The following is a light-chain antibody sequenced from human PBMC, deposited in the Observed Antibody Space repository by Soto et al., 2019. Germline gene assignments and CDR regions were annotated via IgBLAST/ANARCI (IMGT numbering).Light chain of an antibody. V-gene: IGLV2-14*01. J-gene: IGLJ1*01. CDR3: SSYTSSSTRV. CDR2: EVS. Sequence: QSALAQPASVSGSPGQSITISCTGTSSDVGGYNYVSWYQQHPGKAPKLMIYEVSNRPSGVSNRFSGSKSGNTASLTISGLQAEDEAAYYCSSYTSSSTRVFGTATKVTVL. CDR1: SSDVGGYNY.